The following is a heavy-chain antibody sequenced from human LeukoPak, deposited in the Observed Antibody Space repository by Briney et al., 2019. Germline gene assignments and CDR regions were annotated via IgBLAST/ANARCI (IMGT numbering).Heavy chain of an antibody. Sequence: RGESLKISCKGSGFNFTAYWIAWVRRMPGKGGVWMGISHPINSDTKYSPSFQGQVTISADKPSSTDYLQWNSMKATDTAMYDCARHQYYYDSSGNYGWFDSWGQGTLVTVSS. CDR3: ARHQYYYDSSGNYGWFDS. CDR2: SHPINSDT. J-gene: IGHJ5*01. D-gene: IGHD3-22*01. CDR1: GFNFTAYW. V-gene: IGHV5-51*01.